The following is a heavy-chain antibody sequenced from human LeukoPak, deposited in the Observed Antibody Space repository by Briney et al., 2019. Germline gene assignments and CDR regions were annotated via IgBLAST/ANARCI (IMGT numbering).Heavy chain of an antibody. CDR2: ISWNSGSI. J-gene: IGHJ4*02. CDR3: AKESGWYRGYFDY. D-gene: IGHD6-19*01. CDR1: GFTFDDYA. Sequence: GRSLRLSCAASGFTFDDYAMHWVRHAPGKGLEWVSGISWNSGSIGYADSVKGRFTISRDNAKNSLYLQMNSLRAEDTALYYCAKESGWYRGYFDYWGQGTLVTVSS. V-gene: IGHV3-9*01.